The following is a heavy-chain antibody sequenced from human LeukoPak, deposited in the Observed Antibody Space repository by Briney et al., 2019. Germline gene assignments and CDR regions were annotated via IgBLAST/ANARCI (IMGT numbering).Heavy chain of an antibody. Sequence: SETLSLTCAVSDGSFSGFYWSLIRQFPGKGLEWIGQISDSGSTNYNPSLRSRVTISADTSKNQFSLRLSPVTAADTAVYYCARHVPRARWVHSEYFQLWGQGTLVTVSS. CDR1: DGSFSGFY. D-gene: IGHD5-24*01. CDR2: ISDSGST. CDR3: ARHVPRARWVHSEYFQL. V-gene: IGHV4-34*01. J-gene: IGHJ1*01.